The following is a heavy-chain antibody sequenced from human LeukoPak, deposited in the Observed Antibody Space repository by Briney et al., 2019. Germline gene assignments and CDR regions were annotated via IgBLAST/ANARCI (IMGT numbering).Heavy chain of an antibody. CDR3: ARVNYDILTGYSYYFDY. Sequence: SETLSLTCTVSGGSISSYYWSWIRQPPGKGLEWIGYIYYSGSTNYNPFLKSRVTISVDTSKNQFSLKLSSVTAADTAVYYCARVNYDILTGYSYYFDYWGQGTLVTVSS. J-gene: IGHJ4*02. D-gene: IGHD3-9*01. CDR2: IYYSGST. CDR1: GGSISSYY. V-gene: IGHV4-59*01.